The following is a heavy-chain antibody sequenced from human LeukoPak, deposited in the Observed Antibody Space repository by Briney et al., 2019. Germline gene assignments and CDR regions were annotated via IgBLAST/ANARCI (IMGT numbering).Heavy chain of an antibody. D-gene: IGHD5-24*01. CDR3: AKIDAKEMATIPYFDS. CDR1: GYTFTGYY. V-gene: IGHV1-2*02. Sequence: GSVKVSCKASGYTFTGYYMHWVRQAPGQGLEWMGWINPNSGGTNYAQKFQGRVTMTRDTSISTAYMELSRLRSDDTAVYYCAKIDAKEMATIPYFDSWGQGNLVTVSS. CDR2: INPNSGGT. J-gene: IGHJ4*02.